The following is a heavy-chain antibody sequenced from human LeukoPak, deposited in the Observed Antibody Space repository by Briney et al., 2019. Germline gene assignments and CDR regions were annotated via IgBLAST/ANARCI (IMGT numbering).Heavy chain of an antibody. J-gene: IGHJ3*02. CDR2: IYTSGST. CDR3: ARDLFSSSWYANDAFDI. CDR1: GGSISSGSYY. V-gene: IGHV4-61*02. Sequence: SETLSLTCTVSGGSISSGSYYWSWIRQPAGKGLEWIRRIYTSGSTNYNPSLKSRFTISVDTSKNQFSLKLSSVTAADTAVYYCARDLFSSSWYANDAFDIWGQGTMVTVSS. D-gene: IGHD6-13*01.